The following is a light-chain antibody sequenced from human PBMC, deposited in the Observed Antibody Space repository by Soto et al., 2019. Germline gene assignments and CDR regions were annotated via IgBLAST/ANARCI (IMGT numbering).Light chain of an antibody. Sequence: QSALTQPASVSGSPGQSITLSFTGTSSDVGGYNYVSWYQQHPGKAPKLMIFDVSNRLSGVSNRFSGSNSGNTASLTISGLQAEYEADYYCSSYTSSSTYVFGTGTKLTVL. J-gene: IGLJ1*01. CDR3: SSYTSSSTYV. CDR1: SSDVGGYNY. V-gene: IGLV2-14*01. CDR2: DVS.